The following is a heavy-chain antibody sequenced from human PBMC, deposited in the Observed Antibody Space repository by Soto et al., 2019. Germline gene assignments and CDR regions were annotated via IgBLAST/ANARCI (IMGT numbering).Heavy chain of an antibody. Sequence: SETLSVTCTVSGDSISSSSHYWDWIRQPPGKGLEWLGSISYSGSTYYNPSLKGRFTISRDNAENSLYLQMNSLRVEDTAVYFCARHAGFWLPAAMDYWGQGTLVTSPQ. D-gene: IGHD2-2*01. J-gene: IGHJ4*02. CDR2: ISYSGST. CDR1: GDSISSSSHY. CDR3: ARHAGFWLPAAMDY. V-gene: IGHV4-39*01.